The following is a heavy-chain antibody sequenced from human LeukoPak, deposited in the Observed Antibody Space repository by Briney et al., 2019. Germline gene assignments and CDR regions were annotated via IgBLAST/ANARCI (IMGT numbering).Heavy chain of an antibody. Sequence: GGSLRLSCAASGFTFSSFAMSWIRQAPGKGLEWVSSIDKIGVGTYYADSVRGRFTISRDNAKNSLYLQMNSLRAEDTAVYYCARRRAAAGTKVPQGAEYYFDYWGQGTLVTVSS. CDR2: IDKIGVGT. V-gene: IGHV3-23*01. CDR3: ARRRAAAGTKVPQGAEYYFDY. D-gene: IGHD6-13*01. CDR1: GFTFSSFA. J-gene: IGHJ4*02.